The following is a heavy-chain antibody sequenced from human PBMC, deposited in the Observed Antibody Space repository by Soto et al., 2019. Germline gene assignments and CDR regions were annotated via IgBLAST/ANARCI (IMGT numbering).Heavy chain of an antibody. V-gene: IGHV3-33*01. CDR3: ARHGGYCSGGSCPFKSYFDY. CDR1: GFTFSSYG. CDR2: IWYDGSNK. J-gene: IGHJ4*02. Sequence: QVQLVESGGGVVQPGRSLRLSCAASGFTFSSYGMHWASQAPGKGLQREAVIWYDGSNKYYADSVNGRFTISTDNSKNALYLQMNSGRAEDTAVYYCARHGGYCSGGSCPFKSYFDYWGQGTLVTVSS. D-gene: IGHD2-15*01.